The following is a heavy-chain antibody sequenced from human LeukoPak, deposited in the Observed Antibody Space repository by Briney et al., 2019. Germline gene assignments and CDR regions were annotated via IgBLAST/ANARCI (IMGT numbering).Heavy chain of an antibody. CDR2: ISSSGDYT. CDR3: ARGGGSNYFDH. J-gene: IGHJ4*02. CDR1: GFTFSDYY. Sequence: GGSLRLSRAASGFTFSDYYMSWMRQAPGKGLEWVSYISSSGDYTNYADSLKGPFTISRDNAKNSLYLQLNSLRAEDTAVYYCARGGGSNYFDHWGQGTLVTVSS. V-gene: IGHV3-11*05. D-gene: IGHD3-16*01.